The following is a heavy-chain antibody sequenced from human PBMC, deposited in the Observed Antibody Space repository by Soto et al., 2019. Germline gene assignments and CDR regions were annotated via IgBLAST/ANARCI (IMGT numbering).Heavy chain of an antibody. Sequence: QVQLVESGGGVVQPGRSLRLSCTASGFSFISYVMHWVRQGPGEGLEWVAGISIDGSSTHYADSVKGRFTISRDNSKNTLYLQMDSPTAEETTVYYCAREDESSGHAGTFHHWGQGTLVTVSS. CDR1: GFSFISYV. J-gene: IGHJ1*01. V-gene: IGHV3-30*03. CDR2: ISIDGSST. CDR3: AREDESSGHAGTFHH. D-gene: IGHD3-22*01.